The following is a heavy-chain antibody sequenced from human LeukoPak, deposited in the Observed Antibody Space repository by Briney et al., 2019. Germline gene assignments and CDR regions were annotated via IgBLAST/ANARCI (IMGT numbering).Heavy chain of an antibody. CDR2: VNHSGGT. CDR3: ARGRTGYQLLPTKKNYSYYYVDV. D-gene: IGHD2-2*01. CDR1: GESFSGYY. J-gene: IGHJ6*03. Sequence: SETLSLTCDVYGESFSGYYWSWIRQPPGKGLEWIGEVNHSGGTNYNPSLKRRVTISLDTSKNQFSLKLSSVTAADTAMYFCARGRTGYQLLPTKKNYSYYYVDVWGKGTRSPSP. V-gene: IGHV4-34*01.